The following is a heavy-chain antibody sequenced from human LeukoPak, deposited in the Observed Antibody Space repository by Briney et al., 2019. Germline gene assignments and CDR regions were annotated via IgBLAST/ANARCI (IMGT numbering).Heavy chain of an antibody. CDR3: ARHFRALDP. Sequence: GGSLRLSCGVSGFTFSSYGMHWVRQAPGKGLEWVAYIRYDGSNRHYADSVKGRFTISRDNAKNSLYLEMNSLRVEDTAVYYCARHFRALDPWGQGTLVTVSS. V-gene: IGHV3-30*02. CDR1: GFTFSSYG. D-gene: IGHD3-3*02. J-gene: IGHJ5*02. CDR2: IRYDGSNR.